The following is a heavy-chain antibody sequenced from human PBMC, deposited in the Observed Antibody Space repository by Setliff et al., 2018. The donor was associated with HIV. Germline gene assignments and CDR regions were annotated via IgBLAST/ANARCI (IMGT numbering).Heavy chain of an antibody. CDR2: ITSNLNY. D-gene: IGHD3-22*01. CDR3: AKGDSFVFSYVYPDY. V-gene: IGHV3-21*01. Sequence: GGSLRLSCVASGFSFSRYTMMWVRQTPGKGLEWVSSITSNLNYKYADLVKGRFTISRDNTKNSLYLQMNSLRAEDTAVYYCAKGDSFVFSYVYPDYWGPGTLVTVSS. J-gene: IGHJ4*02. CDR1: GFSFSRYT.